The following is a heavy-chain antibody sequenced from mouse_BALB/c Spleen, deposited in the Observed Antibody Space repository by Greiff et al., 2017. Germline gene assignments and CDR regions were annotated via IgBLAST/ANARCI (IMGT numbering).Heavy chain of an antibody. D-gene: IGHD2-3*01. V-gene: IGHV3-2*02. CDR1: GYSITSDYA. CDR2: ISYSGST. CDR3: ASHDGYYVWFAY. Sequence: VQLQQSGPGLVKPSQSLSLTCTVTGYSITSDYAWNWIRQFPGNKLEWMGYISYSGSTSYNPSLKSRISITRDTSKNQFFLQLNSVTTEDTATYYCASHDGYYVWFAYWGQGTLVTVSA. J-gene: IGHJ3*01.